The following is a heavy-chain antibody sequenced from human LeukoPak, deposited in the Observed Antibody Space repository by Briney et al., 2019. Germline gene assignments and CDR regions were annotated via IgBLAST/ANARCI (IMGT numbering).Heavy chain of an antibody. Sequence: ASVKVSCKASGGTFSSYAISWVRQAPGQGLEWMGRIIPILGIANYAQKFQGRATITADKSTSTAYMELSSLRSEDTAVYYCGRSYSSSWYGTVDYWGQGTLVTVSS. CDR3: GRSYSSSWYGTVDY. V-gene: IGHV1-69*04. D-gene: IGHD6-13*01. J-gene: IGHJ4*02. CDR2: IIPILGIA. CDR1: GGTFSSYA.